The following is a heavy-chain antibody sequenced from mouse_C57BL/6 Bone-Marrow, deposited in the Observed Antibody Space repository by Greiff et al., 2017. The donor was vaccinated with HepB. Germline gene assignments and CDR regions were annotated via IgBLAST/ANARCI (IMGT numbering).Heavy chain of an antibody. D-gene: IGHD1-1*01. CDR3: ASGPWTTVVGYFGC. V-gene: IGHV5-6*01. J-gene: IGHJ2*01. Sequence: EVKLVESGGDLVKPGGSLKLSCAASGFTFSSYGMSWVRQTPDKRLEWVATISSGGSYTYYPDSVKGRFTISRDNAKNTLYLQMSSLKSEDTAMYYCASGPWTTVVGYFGCWGQGTTLTVSS. CDR1: GFTFSSYG. CDR2: ISSGGSYT.